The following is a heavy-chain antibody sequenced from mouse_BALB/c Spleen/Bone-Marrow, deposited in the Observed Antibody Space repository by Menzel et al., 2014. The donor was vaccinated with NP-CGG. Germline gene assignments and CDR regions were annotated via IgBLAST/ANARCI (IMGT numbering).Heavy chain of an antibody. V-gene: IGHV1-74*04. CDR2: IDPYDSET. CDR1: GYTFTSYC. D-gene: IGHD1-1*01. Sequence: SGAELVRPGASVKLSCKASGYTFTSYCMNWVKQRPEQGPEWIGRIDPYDSETHYNQKFKDKAILTLDKSSXTAYMQLSSLTSEDSAVYYCAREDYGYAMDYWGQGTSVTVSS. CDR3: AREDYGYAMDY. J-gene: IGHJ4*01.